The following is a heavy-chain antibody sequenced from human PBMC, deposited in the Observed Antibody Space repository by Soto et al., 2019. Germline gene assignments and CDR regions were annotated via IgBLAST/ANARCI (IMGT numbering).Heavy chain of an antibody. CDR2: IYYSGST. V-gene: IGHV4-39*01. Sequence: QLQLQESGPGLVKPSETLSLTCSGTGGSISRSTYYWGWIRQPPGKGLEWIGSIYYSGSTYYYPSLKSRVTISVDTSKNQFSLKLSSVTAADTAVYYCARLSHPYWFDPWGQGILVTVSS. CDR3: ARLSHPYWFDP. J-gene: IGHJ5*02. CDR1: GGSISRSTYY.